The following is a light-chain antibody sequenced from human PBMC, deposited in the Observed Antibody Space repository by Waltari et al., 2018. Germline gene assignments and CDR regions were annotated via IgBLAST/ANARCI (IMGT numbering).Light chain of an antibody. V-gene: IGKV1-5*03. CDR1: QTISNW. Sequence: DIQMPQSPSTLSASVGDRVTLTCRGSQTISNWLAWYQPKPGKATKLLIYKASTLESGVPSRLGGSGSGTEFTLTISSLQPYNFATYYCQQYDIYSRTFGQGTKVEIK. J-gene: IGKJ1*01. CDR2: KAS. CDR3: QQYDIYSRT.